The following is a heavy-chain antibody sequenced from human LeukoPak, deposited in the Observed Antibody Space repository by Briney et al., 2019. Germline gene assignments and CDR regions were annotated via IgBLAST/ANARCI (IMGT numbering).Heavy chain of an antibody. CDR2: ISDSGNT. D-gene: IGHD3-10*01. CDR3: AKDLVPFASGTYKRWLFDL. CDR1: GFTFSSYA. J-gene: IGHJ2*01. V-gene: IGHV3-23*01. Sequence: GGSLRLSCAASGFTFSSYAMTWVRQAPGKGLEWVSVISDSGNTYYADSVKGRFTVSRDNSKNMLFLEMNGLRVEDTAVYYCAKDLVPFASGTYKRWLFDLWGRGTLVTVSS.